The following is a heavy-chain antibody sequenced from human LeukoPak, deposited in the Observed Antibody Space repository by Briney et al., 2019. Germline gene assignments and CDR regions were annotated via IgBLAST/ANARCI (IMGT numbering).Heavy chain of an antibody. CDR3: ARDQEYSSSRASDY. D-gene: IGHD6-6*01. V-gene: IGHV1-18*01. Sequence: GASVKVSCKASGYTFTSYGISWVRQAPGQGLEWMGWISAYNGNTNYAQKLQGRVTMTTDTSTSTAYVELRSLRSDDTAVYYCARDQEYSSSRASDYWGQGTLVTVSS. J-gene: IGHJ4*02. CDR1: GYTFTSYG. CDR2: ISAYNGNT.